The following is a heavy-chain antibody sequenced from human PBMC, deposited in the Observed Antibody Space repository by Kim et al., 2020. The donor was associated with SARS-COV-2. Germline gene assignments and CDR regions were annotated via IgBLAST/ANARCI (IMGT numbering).Heavy chain of an antibody. V-gene: IGHV4-31*03. J-gene: IGHJ4*02. Sequence: SETMSLTCTVSGGSISSGGYYWSWIRQHPGKGLEWIGYIYYSGSTYYNPSLKSRVTISVDTSKNQFSLKLSSVTAADTAVYYCARMKTYYYDSSGYLYYFDYWGQGTLVTVSS. D-gene: IGHD3-22*01. CDR1: GGSISSGGYY. CDR2: IYYSGST. CDR3: ARMKTYYYDSSGYLYYFDY.